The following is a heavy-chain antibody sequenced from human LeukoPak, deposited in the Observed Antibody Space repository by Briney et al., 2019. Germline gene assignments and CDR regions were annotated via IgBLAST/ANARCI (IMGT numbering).Heavy chain of an antibody. Sequence: PGGSLRLSCAASGFTVSSNYMSWVRQAPGMGLEWVSVIYSGGSTYYADSVKGRFTISRDNSKNTIYLQMNTLRAEDTAVYYCARGGVNYWNPRYWGQGTLVTVSS. D-gene: IGHD1-1*01. CDR1: GFTVSSNY. V-gene: IGHV3-53*01. CDR2: IYSGGST. J-gene: IGHJ4*02. CDR3: ARGGVNYWNPRY.